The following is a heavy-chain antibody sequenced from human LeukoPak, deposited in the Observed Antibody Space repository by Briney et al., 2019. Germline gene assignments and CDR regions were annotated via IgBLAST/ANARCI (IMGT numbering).Heavy chain of an antibody. CDR3: AREGTGDYAHAFDI. V-gene: IGHV4-4*02. Sequence: SGTLSLTCGVWTVSISSSNWWSWVRQPPGKGLGWIGEINLSGSTNYNPSLKSRVIISLDKSNNQFSLKLSSVNAADTAVYYCAREGTGDYAHAFDIWGQGTMVTVSS. CDR2: INLSGST. CDR1: TVSISSSNW. J-gene: IGHJ3*02. D-gene: IGHD4-17*01.